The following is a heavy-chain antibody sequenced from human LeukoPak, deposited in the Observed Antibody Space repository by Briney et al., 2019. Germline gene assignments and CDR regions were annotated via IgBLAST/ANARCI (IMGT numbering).Heavy chain of an antibody. D-gene: IGHD6-13*01. J-gene: IGHJ6*02. CDR3: ARDLAAADYYYYYGMDV. CDR2: IIPILGIA. V-gene: IGHV1-69*04. CDR1: GGTFSSYA. Sequence: SVKVSCKASGGTFSSYAISWVRQAPGQGLEWMGRIIPILGIANYAQKFQGRVTITADKSTSTAYMELSSLRSEDTAVYYCARDLAAADYYYYYGMDVWGQGTTVTVSS.